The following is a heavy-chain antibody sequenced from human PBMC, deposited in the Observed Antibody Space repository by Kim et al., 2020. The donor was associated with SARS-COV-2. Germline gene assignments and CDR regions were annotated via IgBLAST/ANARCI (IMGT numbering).Heavy chain of an antibody. J-gene: IGHJ4*02. CDR3: ARDYYGSGSYYKD. V-gene: IGHV4-4*02. D-gene: IGHD3-10*01. Sequence: SETLSLTCAVSGGSISSSNWWSWVRQPPGKGLEWIGEIYHSGSTNYNPSLKSRVTISVDKSKNQFSLKLSSVTAADTAVYYCARDYYGSGSYYKDWGQGTLVTVSS. CDR1: GGSISSSNW. CDR2: IYHSGST.